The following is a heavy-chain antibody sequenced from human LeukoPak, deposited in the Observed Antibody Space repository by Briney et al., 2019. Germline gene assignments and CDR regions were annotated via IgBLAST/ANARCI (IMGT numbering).Heavy chain of an antibody. J-gene: IGHJ5*02. CDR1: GGTFSSYA. V-gene: IGHV1-69*04. CDR3: ARDHYYDSSGYYSWFDP. CDR2: IIPIFGIA. Sequence: SVKVSCKASGGTFSSYAISWVRQAPGQGLEWMGRIIPIFGIANYAQKFQGRVTITADKSTSTAYMELCSLRSEDTAVYYCARDHYYDSSGYYSWFDPWGQGTLVTVSS. D-gene: IGHD3-22*01.